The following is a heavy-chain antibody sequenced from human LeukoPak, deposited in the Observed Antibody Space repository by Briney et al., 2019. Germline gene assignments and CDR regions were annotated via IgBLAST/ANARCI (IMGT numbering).Heavy chain of an antibody. D-gene: IGHD3-9*01. V-gene: IGHV4-61*01. CDR1: GVSVSSGSYY. CDR2: IYYSGST. J-gene: IGHJ4*02. CDR3: AVLRYFDWAFDY. Sequence: SETLALTCTVSGVSVSSGSYYWSWIRQPPGKGLEWIGYIYYSGSTNYNPSLKSRVTISVDTSKNQFSLKLSSVTAADAAVYYCAVLRYFDWAFDYWGQGTLVTVSS.